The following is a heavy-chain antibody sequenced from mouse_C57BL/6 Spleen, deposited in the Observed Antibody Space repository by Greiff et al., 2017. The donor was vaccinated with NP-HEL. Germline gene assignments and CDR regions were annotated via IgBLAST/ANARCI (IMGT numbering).Heavy chain of an antibody. J-gene: IGHJ4*01. V-gene: IGHV5-17*01. CDR3: ARHGYDYAMDY. CDR1: GFTFSDYG. CDR2: ISSGSSTI. Sequence: EVHLVESGGGLVKPGGSLKLSCAASGFTFSDYGMHWVRQAPEKGLEWVAYISSGSSTIYYADTVKGRFTISRDNAKNTLFLQMTSLRSEDTAMYYCARHGYDYAMDYWGQGTSVTVSS. D-gene: IGHD2-2*01.